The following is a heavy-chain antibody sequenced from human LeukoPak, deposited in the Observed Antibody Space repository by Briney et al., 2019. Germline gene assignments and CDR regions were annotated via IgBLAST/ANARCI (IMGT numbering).Heavy chain of an antibody. Sequence: QPGGSLRLSCAASGLTFTDFWVNWVRQAAGGGLEWVANIKPDGSEKYYVDSVKGRFAISRDNAKNEVYLEMNSLRAEDTSVYYCSGRDSSRSPRAYWGQGTLVSVSS. J-gene: IGHJ4*02. D-gene: IGHD2-2*01. V-gene: IGHV3-7*01. CDR2: IKPDGSEK. CDR1: GLTFTDFW. CDR3: SGRDSSRSPRAY.